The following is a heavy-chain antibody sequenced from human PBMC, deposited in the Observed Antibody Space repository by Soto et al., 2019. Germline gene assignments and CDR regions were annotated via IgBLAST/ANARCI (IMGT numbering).Heavy chain of an antibody. D-gene: IGHD3-3*01. CDR1: GGTFSSYA. J-gene: IGHJ6*02. V-gene: IGHV1-69*13. Sequence: SVKVSCKVSGGTFSSYAISWVRQAPGQGLEWMGGIIPIFGTANYAQKFQGGVTITADESTSTAYMELSSLRSEDTAVYYCARGGITIFGGAFDYYGMDVWGQGTTVTVSS. CDR3: ARGGITIFGGAFDYYGMDV. CDR2: IIPIFGTA.